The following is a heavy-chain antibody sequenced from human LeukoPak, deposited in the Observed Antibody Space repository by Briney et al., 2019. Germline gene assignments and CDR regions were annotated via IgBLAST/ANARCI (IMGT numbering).Heavy chain of an antibody. CDR3: ARVGGSSGWYLN. Sequence: PSETLSLTCTVSGGSISSYYWSWIRQPPGKGLEWIGYIYYSGSTNYNPSLKSRVTISVDTSKNQFSLKLSSVTAADTAVYYCARVGGSSGWYLNWGQGTLVTVSS. CDR1: GGSISSYY. V-gene: IGHV4-59*01. CDR2: IYYSGST. J-gene: IGHJ4*02. D-gene: IGHD6-19*01.